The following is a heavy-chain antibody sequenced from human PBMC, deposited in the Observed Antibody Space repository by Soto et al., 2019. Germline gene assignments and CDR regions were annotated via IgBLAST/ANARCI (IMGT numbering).Heavy chain of an antibody. CDR3: ARERAASYGDYGGMDV. V-gene: IGHV5-51*01. CDR2: IYPGDSDT. J-gene: IGHJ6*02. Sequence: HGESLKISCNGSGYSFTSYWIGWVRQMPGKGLEWMGIIYPGDSDTRYSPSFQGQVTISADKSISTAYLQWSSLKASDTAMYYCARERAASYGDYGGMDVWGQGTTVTVSS. CDR1: GYSFTSYW. D-gene: IGHD4-17*01.